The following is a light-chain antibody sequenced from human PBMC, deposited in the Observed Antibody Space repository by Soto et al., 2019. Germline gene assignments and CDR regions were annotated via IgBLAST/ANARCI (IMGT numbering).Light chain of an antibody. J-gene: IGLJ1*01. V-gene: IGLV2-8*01. CDR2: EVS. CDR3: SSYAGSNIYV. CDR1: SNDVGNYIY. Sequence: QSALTQSPSASGSPGQSVTISYTGTSNDVGNYIYVSWYQQHPGKAPKLMIYEVSKRPSGVPDRFSGSKAGNTASLTVSGLQAEDEADYYCSSYAGSNIYVFGSGTKLTVL.